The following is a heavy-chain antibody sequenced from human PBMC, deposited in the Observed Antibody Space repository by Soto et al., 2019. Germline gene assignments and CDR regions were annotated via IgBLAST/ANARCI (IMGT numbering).Heavy chain of an antibody. Sequence: ASVKVSCKASGYTFTSYAMHWVPQAPGQRLEWMGWINAGNGNTKYSQKFQGRVTITRDTSASTAYMELSSLRSEDTAVYYCAREIARLGWFDPWGQGTLVTVSS. V-gene: IGHV1-3*01. CDR1: GYTFTSYA. D-gene: IGHD2-21*01. J-gene: IGHJ5*02. CDR2: INAGNGNT. CDR3: AREIARLGWFDP.